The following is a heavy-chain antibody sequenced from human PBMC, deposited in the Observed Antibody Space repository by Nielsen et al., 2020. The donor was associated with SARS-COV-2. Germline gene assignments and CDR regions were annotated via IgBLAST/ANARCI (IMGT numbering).Heavy chain of an antibody. CDR2: INGGETHV. CDR3: ARQTVSSYQLLRKYYYYIDV. V-gene: IGHV3-48*02. D-gene: IGHD2-2*01. CDR1: GFTFSASG. Sequence: GESLKISCAASGFTFSASGMNLVRQAPGRGLEWISYINGGETHVYYAAPVKGRFTIFRDNAKNALYLQMNSLRDDDTAVYYCARQTVSSYQLLRKYYYYIDVWGKGTAVTVSS. J-gene: IGHJ6*03.